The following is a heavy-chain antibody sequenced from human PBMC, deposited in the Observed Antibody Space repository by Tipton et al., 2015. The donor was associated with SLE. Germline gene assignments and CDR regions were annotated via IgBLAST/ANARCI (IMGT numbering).Heavy chain of an antibody. CDR3: ARGREWNWSPYYMDV. J-gene: IGHJ6*03. Sequence: TLSLTCTVSGDSVKSRYWNWVRQPAGRGLEWLAYRFHDGNINYNPSLTTRLTMSVDTSRDQFSLTLNSVTAADTGIYYCARGREWNWSPYYMDVWGKGTTVTVSS. D-gene: IGHD1-1*01. CDR2: RFHDGNI. V-gene: IGHV4-59*02. CDR1: GDSVKSRY.